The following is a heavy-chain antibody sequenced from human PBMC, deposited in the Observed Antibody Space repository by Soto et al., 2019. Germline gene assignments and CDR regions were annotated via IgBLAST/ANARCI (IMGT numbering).Heavy chain of an antibody. CDR2: INPNSDGT. V-gene: IGHV1-2*04. J-gene: IGHJ4*02. CDR1: GYTFTGYY. D-gene: IGHD6-19*01. Sequence: QVQLVQSGAEVKKPGASVKVSCKASGYTFTGYYMHWVRQAPGQGLEWMGWINPNSDGTNYAQKFQGWVTMTRDTSISTAYMELSRLRSDDTAVYYCARAVADSDFDYWGQGTLVTVSS. CDR3: ARAVADSDFDY.